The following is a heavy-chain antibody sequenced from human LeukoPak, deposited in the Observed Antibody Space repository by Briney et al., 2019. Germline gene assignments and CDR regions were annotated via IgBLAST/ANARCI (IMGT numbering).Heavy chain of an antibody. CDR2: ISPSGST. CDR1: GGSINGGNYY. Sequence: SETLSLTCTVSGGSINGGNYYWTWLRQPAGKGLEWIGRISPSGSTNHNPSLTSRVTISVDTSKNQFSLKLNFVTAADTAVYYCAIPQWLGEYYFDYWGQGTLVTVSS. CDR3: AIPQWLGEYYFDY. V-gene: IGHV4-61*02. D-gene: IGHD6-19*01. J-gene: IGHJ4*02.